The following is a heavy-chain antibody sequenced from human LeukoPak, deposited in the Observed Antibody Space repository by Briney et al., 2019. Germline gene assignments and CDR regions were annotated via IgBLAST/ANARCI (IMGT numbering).Heavy chain of an antibody. V-gene: IGHV4-34*01. CDR2: INHSGST. CDR1: GGSFSGYY. Sequence: PSETLSLTCAVYGGSFSGYYWSWIRQPPGKGLEWIGEINHSGSTNYNPSLKSRVTISVDTSKNQFSLKPSSVTAADTAVYYCARPEVVPAAIRGGWFDPWGQGTLVTVSS. CDR3: ARPEVVPAAIRGGWFDP. J-gene: IGHJ5*02. D-gene: IGHD2-2*02.